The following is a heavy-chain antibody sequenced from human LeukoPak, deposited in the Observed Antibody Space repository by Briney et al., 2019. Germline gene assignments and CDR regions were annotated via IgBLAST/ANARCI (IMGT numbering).Heavy chain of an antibody. CDR1: GFAFSGSA. CDR2: IDKESQFYATAT. Sequence: GGSLRLSCTASGFAFSGSAVHWVRQSSEKGLEWVGHIDKESQFYATATAYAASVEGRLTISRDDSKNTAYLQMNSLKTEDTALYFCTRDSGTYNWLDPWGQGTLVTVSS. D-gene: IGHD1-26*01. V-gene: IGHV3-73*01. J-gene: IGHJ5*02. CDR3: TRDSGTYNWLDP.